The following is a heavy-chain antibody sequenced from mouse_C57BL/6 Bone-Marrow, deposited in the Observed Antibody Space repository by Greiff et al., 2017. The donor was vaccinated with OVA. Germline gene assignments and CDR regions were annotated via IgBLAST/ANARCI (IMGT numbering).Heavy chain of an antibody. D-gene: IGHD1-1*01. CDR3: TTSGTTVVAMYFDV. V-gene: IGHV14-4*01. J-gene: IGHJ1*03. CDR2: IDPENGDT. Sequence: EVQLQQSGAELVRPGASVKLSCTASGFNIKDDYMHWVKQRPEQGLEWIGWIDPENGDTEYASQFPGKATITADTSSNTAYLQLSSLTSEDTAVYYCTTSGTTVVAMYFDVWGTGTTVTVSS. CDR1: GFNIKDDY.